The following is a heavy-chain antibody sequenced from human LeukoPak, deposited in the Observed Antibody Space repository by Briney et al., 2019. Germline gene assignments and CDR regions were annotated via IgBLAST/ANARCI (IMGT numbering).Heavy chain of an antibody. CDR1: GGSFSGYY. J-gene: IGHJ3*02. V-gene: IGHV4-34*01. CDR2: INHSGST. Sequence: SETLSLTCAVYGGSFSGYYWSWIRQPPGKGLEWIGEINHSGSTNYNPSLKSRVTISVDTSKNQFSLKLSSVTAADTAVYYCARDLYSSKTNDAFVIWGQGTMVTVSS. CDR3: ARDLYSSKTNDAFVI. D-gene: IGHD6-13*01.